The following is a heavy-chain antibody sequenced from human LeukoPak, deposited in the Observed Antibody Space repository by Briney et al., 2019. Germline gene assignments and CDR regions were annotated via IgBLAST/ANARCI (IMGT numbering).Heavy chain of an antibody. J-gene: IGHJ4*01. CDR1: GFTFSSYG. CDR3: ATTPVFSSEYLFDY. Sequence: GGSLRLSCAASGFTFSSYGMHWVRQAPGKGLEWVAVISYDGSKKYYVDSVKGRFTISRDNSKNTLYLQMNSLRAEDTGTYYCATTPVFSSEYLFDYWGQGALVTVSS. D-gene: IGHD6-19*01. V-gene: IGHV3-30*03. CDR2: ISYDGSKK.